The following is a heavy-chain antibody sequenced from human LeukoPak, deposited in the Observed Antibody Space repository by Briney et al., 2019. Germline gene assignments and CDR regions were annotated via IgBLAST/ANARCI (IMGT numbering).Heavy chain of an antibody. CDR1: GFTFGDYA. V-gene: IGHV3-23*01. Sequence: PGGSLRLSCTASGFTFGDYAMSWVRQAPGKGLEWVSGVGPSGARTYYADSVKGRFTVSRDNSKNMVFLQMNSLRAEDTAMYYCAKDDAYLQYADWGQGTLVTVSS. CDR2: VGPSGART. J-gene: IGHJ4*02. D-gene: IGHD5-24*01. CDR3: AKDDAYLQYAD.